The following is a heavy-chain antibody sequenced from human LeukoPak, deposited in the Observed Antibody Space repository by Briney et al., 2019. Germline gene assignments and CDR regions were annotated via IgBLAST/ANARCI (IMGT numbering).Heavy chain of an antibody. CDR1: GFTFSSYE. Sequence: PGGSLRLSCAASGFTFSSYEMNWVRQAPGKGLEWVSYISSSGSTIYYADSVKGRFTISRDNAKNSLYLQMNSLRAEDTAVYYCARDWASSSWLTVYYYYGMDVWGRGTTVTVSS. J-gene: IGHJ6*02. D-gene: IGHD6-13*01. CDR2: ISSSGSTI. CDR3: ARDWASSSWLTVYYYYGMDV. V-gene: IGHV3-48*03.